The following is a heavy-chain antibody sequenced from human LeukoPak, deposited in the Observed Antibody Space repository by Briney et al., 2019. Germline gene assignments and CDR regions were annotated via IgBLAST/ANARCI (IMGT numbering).Heavy chain of an antibody. CDR2: INHSGRT. Sequence: SETLSLTCVVYGGSFSGDYWSWIRQPPGGGLEWIGEINHSGRTNYNPSLKSRVTISVDTPKNRFSLKMSSVTAADTAVYYCAREGFGELSHFDYWGQGTLVTVSS. D-gene: IGHD3-10*01. CDR1: GGSFSGDY. CDR3: AREGFGELSHFDY. V-gene: IGHV4-34*01. J-gene: IGHJ4*02.